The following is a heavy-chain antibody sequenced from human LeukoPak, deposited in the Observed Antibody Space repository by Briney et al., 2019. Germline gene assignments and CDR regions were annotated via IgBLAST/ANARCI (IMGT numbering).Heavy chain of an antibody. CDR2: INPNSGGT. V-gene: IGHV1-2*02. CDR1: GYTFTGYY. D-gene: IGHD3-22*01. J-gene: IGHJ6*02. CDR3: ANYGRRDSCCLLYGMDV. Sequence: GASVKVSCKASGYTFTGYYMHWVRQAPGQGLEWMGWINPNSGGTNYAQKFQGRVTMTRDTSISTAYMELSRLRSDDTAVYYCANYGRRDSCCLLYGMDVWGQGTTVPVSS.